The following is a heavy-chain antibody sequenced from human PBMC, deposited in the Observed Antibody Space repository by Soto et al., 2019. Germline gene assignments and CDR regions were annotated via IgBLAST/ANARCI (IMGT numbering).Heavy chain of an antibody. CDR3: ARRQMAVPVSPWCDT. V-gene: IGHV2-26*01. CDR1: GLSITDSEMG. J-gene: IGHJ5*02. CDR2: IDSSGEK. Sequence: QVTLKESGPVLVKPTETLTLRCTVSGLSITDSEMGVSWIRQPPGQPLEWLAHIDSSGEKSYRTFLKSRLAISKNTSKSHIALTMTNMDPAHTATYSCARRQMAVPVSPWCDTWGQGVPVTVSS.